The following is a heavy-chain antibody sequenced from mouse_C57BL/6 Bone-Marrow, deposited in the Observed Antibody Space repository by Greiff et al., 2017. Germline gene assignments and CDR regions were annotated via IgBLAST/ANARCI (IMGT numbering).Heavy chain of an antibody. CDR2: ISDGGSYT. J-gene: IGHJ3*01. CDR3: ATIYGNYEGFAY. Sequence: EVKLMESGGGLVKPGGSLKLSCAASGFTFSSYAMSWVRQTPEKRLEWVATISDGGSYTYYPDNVKGRFTISRDNAKNNLYLQMGHLKSEDTAMYYCATIYGNYEGFAYWGQGTLVTVSA. CDR1: GFTFSSYA. D-gene: IGHD2-1*01. V-gene: IGHV5-4*03.